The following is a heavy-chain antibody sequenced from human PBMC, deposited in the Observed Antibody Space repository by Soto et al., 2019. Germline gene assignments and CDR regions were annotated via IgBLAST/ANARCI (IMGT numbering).Heavy chain of an antibody. Sequence: EVQLVESGGGFIYPGGSLRLSCAASGLTISNAWMNWVRQAPGKGLEWVGRIKTNTEGGTTDYAAAVKSRFTVSRDDSKNTLYLQMNSLKTEDTAVYYCTTGSVEGVWGQGTTVTVSS. V-gene: IGHV3-15*07. CDR2: IKTNTEGGTT. CDR3: TTGSVEGV. J-gene: IGHJ6*02. D-gene: IGHD2-15*01. CDR1: GLTISNAW.